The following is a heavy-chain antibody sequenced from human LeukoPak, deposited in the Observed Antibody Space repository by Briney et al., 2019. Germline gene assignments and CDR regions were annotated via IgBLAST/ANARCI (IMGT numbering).Heavy chain of an antibody. V-gene: IGHV4-61*02. D-gene: IGHD5-12*01. CDR2: IYTSGST. CDR1: GGSISSGSYY. CDR3: ATALKWLRPPRY. J-gene: IGHJ4*02. Sequence: SQTLSLTCTVSGGSISSGSYYWSWIRQPAGKGLECIGRIYTSGSTNYNPSLKSRVTIPEDTSKNQFSLKLSSVTAADTAVYYCATALKWLRPPRYWGQGTLVTVSS.